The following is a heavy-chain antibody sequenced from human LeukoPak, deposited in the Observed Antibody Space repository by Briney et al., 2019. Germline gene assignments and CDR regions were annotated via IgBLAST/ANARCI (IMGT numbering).Heavy chain of an antibody. CDR2: IIGSGGDT. V-gene: IGHV3-23*01. D-gene: IGHD3-10*01. J-gene: IGHJ4*02. CDR3: AKDLRTYGSGIYRLPTVIFDY. CDR1: GFTFSNYA. Sequence: GASLRLSCAASGFTFSNYAMSWVRQAPGKGLEWVSSIIGSGGDTYYADSVKGRFTISRDNSKNTLYLQMNSLRAEDTAVYYCAKDLRTYGSGIYRLPTVIFDYWGQGTLVTVSS.